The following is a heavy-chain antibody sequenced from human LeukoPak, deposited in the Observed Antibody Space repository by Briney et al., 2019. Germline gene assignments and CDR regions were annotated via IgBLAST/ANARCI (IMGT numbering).Heavy chain of an antibody. Sequence: SETLSLTCTVSGGSISTYYWSWIRQPAGKGLEWIGRIYTSGITNYNPSLKSRVTMSVDTSKNQFSLKLRSVTAADTAVYYCARGSYCSGGSCYPLFDPWGQGTLVTVSS. CDR1: GGSISTYY. D-gene: IGHD2-15*01. CDR3: ARGSYCSGGSCYPLFDP. J-gene: IGHJ5*02. V-gene: IGHV4-4*07. CDR2: IYTSGIT.